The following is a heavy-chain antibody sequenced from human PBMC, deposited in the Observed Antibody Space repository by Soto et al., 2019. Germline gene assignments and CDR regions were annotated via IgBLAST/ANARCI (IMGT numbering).Heavy chain of an antibody. Sequence: EVQLVESRGGLVKPGGSLRLSCAASGFTFSSYSMNWVRQAPGKGLEWVSSISSSSSYIYYADSVKGRFTISRDNAKNSLYLQMNSLRAEDTAVYYCARIGDYEAGMDVWGQGTTVTVSS. CDR1: GFTFSSYS. CDR2: ISSSSSYI. CDR3: ARIGDYEAGMDV. V-gene: IGHV3-21*01. D-gene: IGHD4-17*01. J-gene: IGHJ6*02.